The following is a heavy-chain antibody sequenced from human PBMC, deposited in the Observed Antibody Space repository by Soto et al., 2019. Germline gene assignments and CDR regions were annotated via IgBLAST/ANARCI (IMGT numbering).Heavy chain of an antibody. J-gene: IGHJ4*02. D-gene: IGHD3-10*01. Sequence: ASVKVSCKASGYTFTSYGISWVRQAPGQGLEWMGWISAYNGNTNYAQKLQGRVTMTTDTSTSTAYMELRSLRSDDTAVYYCARDPAGSTMVRGVDLPLYYFDYWGQGTLVTVSS. CDR1: GYTFTSYG. CDR2: ISAYNGNT. CDR3: ARDPAGSTMVRGVDLPLYYFDY. V-gene: IGHV1-18*01.